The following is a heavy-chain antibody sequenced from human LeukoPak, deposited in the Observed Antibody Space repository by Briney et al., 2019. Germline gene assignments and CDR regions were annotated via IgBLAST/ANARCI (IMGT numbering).Heavy chain of an antibody. CDR2: IYHSGTT. Sequence: SETLSLTCAVSGVAISRGGYAWNWIRQPPGKRLEWIAYIYHSGTTYYNPSLESRATISVDTSKNQFSLKLSSVTAADTAVYYCVRGRYSSGWFKDKNWFDPWGQGIPVTVSS. D-gene: IGHD6-19*01. V-gene: IGHV4-30-4*07. J-gene: IGHJ5*02. CDR3: VRGRYSSGWFKDKNWFDP. CDR1: GVAISRGGYA.